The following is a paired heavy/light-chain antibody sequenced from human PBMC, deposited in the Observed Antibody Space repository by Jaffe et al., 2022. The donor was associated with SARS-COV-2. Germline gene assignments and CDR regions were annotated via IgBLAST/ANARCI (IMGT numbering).Heavy chain of an antibody. Sequence: QLQLQESGPGLVKPSETLSLTCTVSGASISSSEYYWGWIRQPPGKGLEWIGAVYYNGRTFYNPSLKSRVTISLDTSNNQFYLQLSSVTAADTDVYYCARHGRPSSAAGWFDPWGQGTLVTVSS. J-gene: IGHJ5*02. V-gene: IGHV4-39*01. CDR2: VYYNGRT. CDR3: ARHGRPSSAAGWFDP. CDR1: GASISSSEYY. D-gene: IGHD6-19*01.
Light chain of an antibody. Sequence: SYELTQPPSVSVSPGQTASITCSGDRLGEKYASWYQQKPGQSPVVVIYQDNRRPPGSPERFSGSNSGNTATLTISGTQAMDEADYYCQAWDSSTAVFGGGTKLTVL. CDR2: QDN. V-gene: IGLV3-1*01. CDR3: QAWDSSTAV. CDR1: RLGEKY. J-gene: IGLJ2*01.